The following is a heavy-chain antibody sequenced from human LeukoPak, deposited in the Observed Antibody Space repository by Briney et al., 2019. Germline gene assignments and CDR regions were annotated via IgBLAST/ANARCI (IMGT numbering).Heavy chain of an antibody. Sequence: GGSLRLSCAASGFTFSSYGMSWVRQAPGKGLEWLSATSSSGSTIYYADSVKGRFTISRDNAKNSLYLQMNSLRAEDTAVYYCAELGITMIGGVWGKGTTVTISS. D-gene: IGHD3-10*02. J-gene: IGHJ6*04. CDR2: TSSSGSTI. V-gene: IGHV3-48*04. CDR1: GFTFSSYG. CDR3: AELGITMIGGV.